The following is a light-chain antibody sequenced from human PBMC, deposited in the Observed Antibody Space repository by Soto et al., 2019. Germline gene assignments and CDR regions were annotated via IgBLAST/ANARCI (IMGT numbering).Light chain of an antibody. CDR3: CSYAGSSTWL. V-gene: IGLV2-23*01. Sequence: QSSLTQPASVSGSPGQSITISCTGTSSDVGSYSLVSWYQQHPGKAPKLMIYEDIKRPSGVSNRFSGSKSGNTASLTISGLQAEDEAHYYCCSYAGSSTWLFGGGTKVTVL. CDR1: SSDVGSYSL. J-gene: IGLJ3*02. CDR2: EDI.